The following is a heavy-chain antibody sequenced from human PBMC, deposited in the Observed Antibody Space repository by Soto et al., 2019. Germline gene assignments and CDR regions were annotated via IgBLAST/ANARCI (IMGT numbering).Heavy chain of an antibody. D-gene: IGHD5-18*01. J-gene: IGHJ4*02. CDR3: ARERGYSYGYFDY. CDR1: GASMNSGGYY. Sequence: QVQLQESGPGLVKPSQTLSLTCTVSGASMNSGGYYWSWIRQHPGKGLEWIGYIYYSGSTYYNPSLKSRITLSVDTSKNQFSLKLSSVTAADTAVYYCARERGYSYGYFDYWGQGTLVTVSS. CDR2: IYYSGST. V-gene: IGHV4-31*03.